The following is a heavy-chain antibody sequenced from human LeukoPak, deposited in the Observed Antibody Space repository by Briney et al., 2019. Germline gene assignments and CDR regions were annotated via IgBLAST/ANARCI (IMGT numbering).Heavy chain of an antibody. J-gene: IGHJ4*02. CDR1: GGSISNSRYY. D-gene: IGHD3-22*01. Sequence: SETLSLTCTVSGGSISNSRYYWGWLRQPPGKGLEWIGSIYYSGSTYYNPSLKSRGTISVDTSKNQFSLKLNSVTAADTAMYYCASPPSYYDSSGSTAYYWGQGTLVTVSS. CDR2: IYYSGST. CDR3: ASPPSYYDSSGSTAYY. V-gene: IGHV4-39*01.